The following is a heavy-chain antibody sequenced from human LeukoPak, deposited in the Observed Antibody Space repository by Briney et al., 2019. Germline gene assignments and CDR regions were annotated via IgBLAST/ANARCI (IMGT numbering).Heavy chain of an antibody. D-gene: IGHD5-24*01. Sequence: GGSLRLSCAASGFTFSSYAMSWVRQAPGKGLEWVSAISGSGGSTYYADSVKGRSTISRDNAKNSLYLQMNSLRAEDTAVYFCASHGSWRFDYWGQGTLVTVSS. CDR2: ISGSGGST. V-gene: IGHV3-23*01. CDR3: ASHGSWRFDY. J-gene: IGHJ4*02. CDR1: GFTFSSYA.